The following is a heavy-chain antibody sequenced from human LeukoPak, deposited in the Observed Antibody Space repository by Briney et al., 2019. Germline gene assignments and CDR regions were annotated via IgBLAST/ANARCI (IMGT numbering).Heavy chain of an antibody. CDR1: GFTVSSNY. V-gene: IGHV3-21*01. Sequence: GGSLRLSCAASGFTVSSNYMSWVRQAPGKGLEWVSSISSSSNYIYYADSVKGRFTISRDNAKNSLYLQMNSLRAEDTAVYYCASELYYYSSGSYNRLDYWGQGTLVTVSS. D-gene: IGHD3-10*01. CDR2: ISSSSNYI. J-gene: IGHJ4*02. CDR3: ASELYYYSSGSYNRLDY.